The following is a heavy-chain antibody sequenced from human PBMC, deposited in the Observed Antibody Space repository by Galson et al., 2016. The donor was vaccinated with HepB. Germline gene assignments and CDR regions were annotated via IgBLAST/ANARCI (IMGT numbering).Heavy chain of an antibody. J-gene: IGHJ6*02. D-gene: IGHD3-10*01. CDR2: INIAGET. V-gene: IGHV3-13*01. CDR3: VRNYGSGRHFFYGIDV. CDR1: GFIFSTYD. Sequence: SLRLSCAASGFIFSTYDMHWVRWVRQPTGTGLEWVSGINIAGETFCSDSVKGRFSISRENGKNSFYLQMNSLTAGDTGVYYCVRNYGSGRHFFYGIDVWGQGTTVTVSS.